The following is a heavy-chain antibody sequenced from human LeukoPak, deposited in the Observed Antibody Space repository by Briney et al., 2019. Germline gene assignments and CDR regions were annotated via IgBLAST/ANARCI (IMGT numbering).Heavy chain of an antibody. D-gene: IGHD3-9*01. J-gene: IGHJ4*02. Sequence: GGSLRLSCAASGFTFDDYAMHWVRHAPGKGLEWVSLISGDGGSTYYADSVKGRFPISRDNSKNSLYLQMNSLRTEDTALYYCAKGYYDILSLFDYWGQGTLVTVSS. CDR3: AKGYYDILSLFDY. CDR2: ISGDGGST. CDR1: GFTFDDYA. V-gene: IGHV3-43*02.